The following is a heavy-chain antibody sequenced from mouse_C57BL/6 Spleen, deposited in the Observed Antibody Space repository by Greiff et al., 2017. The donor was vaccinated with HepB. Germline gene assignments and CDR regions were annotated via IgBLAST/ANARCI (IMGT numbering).Heavy chain of an antibody. CDR3: ARGRLRRGYFDV. V-gene: IGHV1-26*01. J-gene: IGHJ1*03. D-gene: IGHD2-4*01. CDR1: GYTFTDYY. Sequence: VQLQQSGPELVKPGASVKISCKASGYTFTDYYMNWVKQSHGKSLEWIGDINPNNGGTSYNQKFKGKATLTVDKSSSTAYMELRSLTSEDSAVYYCARGRLRRGYFDVWGTGTTVTVSS. CDR2: INPNNGGT.